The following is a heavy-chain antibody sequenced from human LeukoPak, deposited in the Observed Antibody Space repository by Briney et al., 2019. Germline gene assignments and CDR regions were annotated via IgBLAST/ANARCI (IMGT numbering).Heavy chain of an antibody. CDR3: ASRAGKPGNTPWCFDY. V-gene: IGHV3-7*01. J-gene: IGHJ4*02. CDR1: GFTYTNYW. Sequence: GGSLRLSCAASGFTYTNYWMTWVRQAPGKGPEWVANIRQDGSETNYVDSVRGRFTIARDNTKNSLYLQMTSLRGEDTAVYYCASRAGKPGNTPWCFDYWGQGTLVTVSS. D-gene: IGHD1-7*01. CDR2: IRQDGSET.